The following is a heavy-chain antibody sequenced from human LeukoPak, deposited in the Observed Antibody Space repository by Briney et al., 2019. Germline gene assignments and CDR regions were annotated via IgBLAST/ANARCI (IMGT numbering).Heavy chain of an antibody. Sequence: GGSLRLSCAASGFSFTAYSMNWVRQAPGKGLEWVSYISSSGSTIYYADSVKGRFTISRDNAKNSLYLQMNSLRAEDTAVYYCARTLPYCSGGSCYSGGGYFDYWGQGTLVTVSS. D-gene: IGHD2-15*01. CDR3: ARTLPYCSGGSCYSGGGYFDY. CDR1: GFSFTAYS. CDR2: ISSSGSTI. V-gene: IGHV3-48*04. J-gene: IGHJ4*02.